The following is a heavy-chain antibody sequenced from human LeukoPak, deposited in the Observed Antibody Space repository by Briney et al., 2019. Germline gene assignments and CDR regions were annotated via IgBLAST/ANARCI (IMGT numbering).Heavy chain of an antibody. CDR3: ARSRGGTVDY. D-gene: IGHD1-14*01. CDR1: GFTFSSYG. V-gene: IGHV3-33*01. CDR2: IWYDGSNK. J-gene: IGHJ4*02. Sequence: GRSLRLSCAASGFTFSSYGMHWVRQAPGKGLEWVAVIWYDGSNKYYADSVKGRFTISRDNAKNSLYLQMNSLRAEDTAVYYCARSRGGTVDYWGQGTLVTVSS.